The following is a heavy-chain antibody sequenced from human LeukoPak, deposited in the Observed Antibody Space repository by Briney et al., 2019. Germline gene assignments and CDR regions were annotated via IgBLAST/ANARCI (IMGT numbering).Heavy chain of an antibody. CDR3: ARGPGYCSSTSCASDFDY. Sequence: ASVRVSCKASGYTFTSYDINWVRQATGQGLEWMGWMNPNSGNTGYAQEFQGRVTMTRNTSISTAYMELSSLRSEDTAVYYCARGPGYCSSTSCASDFDYWGQGTLVTVSS. J-gene: IGHJ4*02. CDR1: GYTFTSYD. V-gene: IGHV1-8*01. CDR2: MNPNSGNT. D-gene: IGHD2-2*01.